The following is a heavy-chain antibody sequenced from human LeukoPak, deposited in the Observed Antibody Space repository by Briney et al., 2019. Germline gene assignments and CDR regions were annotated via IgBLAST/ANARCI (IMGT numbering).Heavy chain of an antibody. J-gene: IGHJ4*02. Sequence: GGSLRLSCAASGFNFSSYAMSWVRQPAGKGLEWVSAISGSGGSTYYAESVKGRFTISRDNSKNTLYLQMNSLRAEDTAVYYCAKGPHQQLVQEYYFDYWGQGTLVTVSS. CDR1: GFNFSSYA. D-gene: IGHD6-13*01. CDR2: ISGSGGST. CDR3: AKGPHQQLVQEYYFDY. V-gene: IGHV3-23*01.